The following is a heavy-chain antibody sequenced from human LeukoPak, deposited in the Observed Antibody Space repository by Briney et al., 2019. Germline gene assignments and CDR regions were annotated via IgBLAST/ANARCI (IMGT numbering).Heavy chain of an antibody. Sequence: GGSLRLSCAGSGCTFSSYSMNWVRQAPGKGLEWVSSISSSSSYIYYADSVKGRFTISRDNAKNSLYLQMNSLRAEDPAVYYCAREGGAYYYDSSGAPWLDVWGIGTTVTVSS. CDR3: AREGGAYYYDSSGAPWLDV. D-gene: IGHD3-22*01. V-gene: IGHV3-21*01. J-gene: IGHJ6*04. CDR2: ISSSSSYI. CDR1: GCTFSSYS.